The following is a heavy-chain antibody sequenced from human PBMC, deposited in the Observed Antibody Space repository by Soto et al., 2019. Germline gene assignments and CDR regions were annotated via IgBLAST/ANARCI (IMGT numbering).Heavy chain of an antibody. CDR3: ARGMGTTDDFWSGYYFDY. J-gene: IGHJ4*02. D-gene: IGHD3-3*01. CDR2: IYSGGST. V-gene: IGHV3-53*01. Sequence: GGSLRLSCAASGFTVSSNYMSWVRQAPGKGLEWVPVIYSGGSTYYADSVKGRFTISRDNSKNTLYLQMNSLRAEDTAVYYCARGMGTTDDFWSGYYFDYWGQGTLITVSS. CDR1: GFTVSSNY.